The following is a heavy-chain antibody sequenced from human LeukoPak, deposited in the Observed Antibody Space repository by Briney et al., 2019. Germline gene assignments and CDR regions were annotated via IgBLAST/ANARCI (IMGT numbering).Heavy chain of an antibody. D-gene: IGHD2-2*01. CDR3: ARARGYCSSTSCYYYYGMDV. CDR2: INPNSGGT. V-gene: IGHV1-2*02. CDR1: GYTFTGYY. Sequence: PGASVKVSCKASGYTFTGYYMHWVRQAPGQGLEWMGWINPNSGGTNYAQKFQGRVTMTRDTSISTAYMELSRLRSDDTAVYYCARARGYCSSTSCYYYYGMDVRGQGTTVTVSS. J-gene: IGHJ6*02.